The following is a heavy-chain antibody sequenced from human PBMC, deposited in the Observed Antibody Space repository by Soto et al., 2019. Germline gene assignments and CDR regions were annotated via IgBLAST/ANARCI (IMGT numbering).Heavy chain of an antibody. CDR3: AKDQTVLTMGLFYYYGFDV. D-gene: IGHD3-10*01. CDR2: IIPIFGTP. CDR1: GGAFRNYA. J-gene: IGHJ6*02. Sequence: QVQLVQSGAEVKKPGSSVKVSCKASGGAFRNYAVSWVRQAPVQGLEWMGGIIPIFGTPNYAQKFLGRVKIAAYESTSTAYMALDNLRSDDTAVYYCAKDQTVLTMGLFYYYGFDVWGQGTTVTVSS. V-gene: IGHV1-69*01.